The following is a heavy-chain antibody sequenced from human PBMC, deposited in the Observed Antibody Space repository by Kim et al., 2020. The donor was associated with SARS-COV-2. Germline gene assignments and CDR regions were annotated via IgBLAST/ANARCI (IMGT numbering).Heavy chain of an antibody. CDR2: ISGSGGST. D-gene: IGHD1-26*01. V-gene: IGHV3-23*01. CDR3: AKVSGSYLRGGIDAFDI. CDR1: GFTFSSYA. Sequence: GGSLRLSCAASGFTFSSYAMSWVRQAPGKGLEWVSAISGSGGSTYYADSVKGRFTISRDNSKNTLYLQMNSLRAEDTAVYYCAKVSGSYLRGGIDAFDIWGQGTMVTVSS. J-gene: IGHJ3*02.